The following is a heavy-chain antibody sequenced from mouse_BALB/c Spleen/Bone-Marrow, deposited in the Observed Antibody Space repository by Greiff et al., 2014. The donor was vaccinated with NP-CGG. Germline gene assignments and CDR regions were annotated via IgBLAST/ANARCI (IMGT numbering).Heavy chain of an antibody. CDR2: IYPGDGDT. D-gene: IGHD2-4*01. V-gene: IGHV1-87*01. Sequence: VKLQESGAELARPGASVKLSCKASGYTLTSYWMQWVKQRPGQGLEWIGAIYPGDGDTRYTQKFKGKATLTADKSSSTAYMQLSSLASEDSAVYYCARTTMITTGGYYAMDYWGQGTSVTVSS. CDR1: GYTLTSYW. J-gene: IGHJ4*01. CDR3: ARTTMITTGGYYAMDY.